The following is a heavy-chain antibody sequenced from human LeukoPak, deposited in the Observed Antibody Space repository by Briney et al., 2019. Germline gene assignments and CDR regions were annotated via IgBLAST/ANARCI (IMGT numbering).Heavy chain of an antibody. D-gene: IGHD2-15*01. CDR2: ISAYNGNT. CDR3: ARGCSGGSCYENSFDP. J-gene: IGHJ5*02. CDR1: GYTFTSYG. Sequence: ASVKVSCKASGYTFTSYGISWVRQAPGQGLEWRGWISAYNGNTNYAQKLQGRVTMTTDTSTSTAYMELRSLRSDDTAVYYCARGCSGGSCYENSFDPWGQGTLVTVSS. V-gene: IGHV1-18*01.